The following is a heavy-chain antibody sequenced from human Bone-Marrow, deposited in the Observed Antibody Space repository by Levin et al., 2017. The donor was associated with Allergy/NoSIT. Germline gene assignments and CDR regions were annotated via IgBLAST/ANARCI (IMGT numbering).Heavy chain of an antibody. J-gene: IGHJ4*02. CDR3: ARHNSGGSYGGYYFDY. V-gene: IGHV4-59*08. CDR1: GGSISSYY. Sequence: PSETLSLTCTVSGGSISSYYWSWIRQPPGKGLEWIGYIYYSGSTNYNPSLKSRVTISVDTSKNQFSLKLSSVTAADTAVYYCARHNSGGSYGGYYFDYWGQGTLVTVSS. CDR2: IYYSGST. D-gene: IGHD1-26*01.